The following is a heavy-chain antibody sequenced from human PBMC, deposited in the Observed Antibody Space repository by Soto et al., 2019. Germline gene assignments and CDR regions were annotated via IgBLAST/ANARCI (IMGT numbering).Heavy chain of an antibody. V-gene: IGHV4-4*02. J-gene: IGHJ5*02. D-gene: IGHD6-13*01. CDR1: GGSISSINW. CDR3: ARDSIAAAGPA. CDR2: IYHSGST. Sequence: SEILCLTYAVSGGSISSINWWSRVRQPPGKGLEWIGEIYHSGSTNYNPSLKSRVTISVDKSKNQFSLKLSSVTAADTAAYYCARDSIAAAGPAWGQGTLVNVSS.